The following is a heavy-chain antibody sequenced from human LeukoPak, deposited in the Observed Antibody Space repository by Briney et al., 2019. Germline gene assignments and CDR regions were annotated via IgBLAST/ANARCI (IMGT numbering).Heavy chain of an antibody. CDR2: IYYTGST. Sequence: SETLSLTCLVSGGSISSSYWTWIRQSPGKGLEWIGMIYYTGSTNYSPSFKSRVTISVDSSKNELSLNLRSVTAADSAVYYCARGRTAMATGIDYWGQGTLVTVSS. J-gene: IGHJ4*02. V-gene: IGHV4-59*01. D-gene: IGHD5-18*01. CDR3: ARGRTAMATGIDY. CDR1: GGSISSSY.